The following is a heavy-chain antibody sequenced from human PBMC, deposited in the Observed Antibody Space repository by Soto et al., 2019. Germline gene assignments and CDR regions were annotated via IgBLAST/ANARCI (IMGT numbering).Heavy chain of an antibody. Sequence: QVQLVDSGGGVVQPGRSLRLSCAASGFTFSRYGMHGVRQAPGKGLECVAVIWYDGSNKYYADSVKGRFTSSRDNSKNTLYLQMNSLRAEDTAVYYCARGARDFDIWGQGTMVTVSS. CDR3: ARGARDFDI. J-gene: IGHJ3*02. V-gene: IGHV3-33*01. CDR1: GFTFSRYG. D-gene: IGHD3-10*01. CDR2: IWYDGSNK.